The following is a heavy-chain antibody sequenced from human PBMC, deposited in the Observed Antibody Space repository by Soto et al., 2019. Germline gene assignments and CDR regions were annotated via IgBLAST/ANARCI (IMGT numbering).Heavy chain of an antibody. V-gene: IGHV3-30*18. D-gene: IGHD1-26*01. CDR2: ISYDGSNK. CDR1: GFTFSSYG. Sequence: PGGSLRLSCAASGFTFSSYGMHWVRQAPGKGLEWVAVISYDGSNKYYADSVKGRFTISRDNSKNTLYLQMNSLRAEDTAVYYCAKDWGANYGMDVWGQGTTVTVSS. CDR3: AKDWGANYGMDV. J-gene: IGHJ6*02.